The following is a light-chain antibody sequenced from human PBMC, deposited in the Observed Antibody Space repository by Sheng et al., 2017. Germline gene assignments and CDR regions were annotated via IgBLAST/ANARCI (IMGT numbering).Light chain of an antibody. CDR3: QQYFTAPLT. Sequence: DIVMTQSPDSLAVSLGERATINCKSSQSVLYSSNNKNYLAWYQQKPGQPPKVIIYWASTRESGVPERFSGSGSVTDFSLTINAVQPEDVAVYYCQQYFTAPLTFGGGTKVEIK. V-gene: IGKV4-1*01. J-gene: IGKJ4*01. CDR1: QSVLYSSNNKNY. CDR2: WAS.